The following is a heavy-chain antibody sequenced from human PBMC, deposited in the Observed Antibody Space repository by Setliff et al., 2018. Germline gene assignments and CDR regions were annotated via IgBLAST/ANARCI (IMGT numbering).Heavy chain of an antibody. CDR1: GGTFSSYG. V-gene: IGHV1-69*05. CDR2: TIPNFGTT. CDR3: AREGVDTRSSTDYRYYMDL. Sequence: SVKVSCKASGGTFSSYGISWVRQAPGQGLEWLGGTIPNFGTTNYAQEFQGRVMIITDESTSTAYMELSSLRFEDTAVYYCAREGVDTRSSTDYRYYMDLWGKGTTVTVSS. D-gene: IGHD5-18*01. J-gene: IGHJ6*03.